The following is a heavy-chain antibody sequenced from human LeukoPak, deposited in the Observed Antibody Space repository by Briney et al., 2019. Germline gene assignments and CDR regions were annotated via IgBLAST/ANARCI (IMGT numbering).Heavy chain of an antibody. Sequence: GGSLRLSCAASGFTFSSYAMSWVRQAPGKGLEWVSATSGSGGSTYYADSVKGRFTISRDNSKNTLYLQMNSLRAEDTAVYYCANSYSSGWFVDYWGQGTLVTVSS. CDR3: ANSYSSGWFVDY. CDR1: GFTFSSYA. V-gene: IGHV3-23*01. J-gene: IGHJ4*02. CDR2: TSGSGGST. D-gene: IGHD6-19*01.